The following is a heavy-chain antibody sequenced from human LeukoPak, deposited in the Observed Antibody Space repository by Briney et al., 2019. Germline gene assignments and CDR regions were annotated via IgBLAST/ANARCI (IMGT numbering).Heavy chain of an antibody. CDR3: ARTGDFWSGPKVALLDS. Sequence: GGSLRLSCAASGFTVSSNYMSWVRQAPGKGLEWVSVIYSGGSTYYADSVKGRVTISRDNSKTTLYLQMNSLRAEKPAVYYSARTGDFWSGPKVALLDSWGQGTLVPVSS. CDR1: GFTVSSNY. CDR2: IYSGGST. V-gene: IGHV3-66*02. D-gene: IGHD3-3*01. J-gene: IGHJ4*02.